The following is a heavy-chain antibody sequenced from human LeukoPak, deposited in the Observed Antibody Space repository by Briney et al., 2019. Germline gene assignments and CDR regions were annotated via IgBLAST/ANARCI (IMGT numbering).Heavy chain of an antibody. CDR3: ARVGPPPYYYDSRNYYGMDV. D-gene: IGHD3-22*01. Sequence: GASVTVSFKASGYTFTVYYMHWVRQAPGQGLEWMGRINPNSGGTNYAQKFQGRVTMTRDTSTSTVYMELSSLRSEDTAVYYCARVGPPPYYYDSRNYYGMDVWGQGTTVTVSS. CDR2: INPNSGGT. V-gene: IGHV1-2*06. CDR1: GYTFTVYY. J-gene: IGHJ6*02.